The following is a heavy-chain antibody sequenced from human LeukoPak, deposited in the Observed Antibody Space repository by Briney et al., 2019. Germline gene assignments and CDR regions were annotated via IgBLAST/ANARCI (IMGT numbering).Heavy chain of an antibody. Sequence: ASVKVSCKASGYTFSTYDINWVRQATGQGLEWMGWMNPNSGNTGYAQKFQGRVTITRDTSITTAYMELSSPRSEDTAMYYCARAYKGGQDAFDIWGQGTMVTVSS. CDR2: MNPNSGNT. D-gene: IGHD5-24*01. CDR3: ARAYKGGQDAFDI. J-gene: IGHJ3*02. CDR1: GYTFSTYD. V-gene: IGHV1-8*03.